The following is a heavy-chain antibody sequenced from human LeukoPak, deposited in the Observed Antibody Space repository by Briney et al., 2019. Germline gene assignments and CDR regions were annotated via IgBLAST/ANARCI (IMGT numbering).Heavy chain of an antibody. Sequence: SETLSLTCIVSGGSISSGFYYWGWIRQPPGKGLEWIGSIDYSGSTYYNPSLKSRVTMSVDTSKNQFSLKPNSVTAADTAVYYCAREGEAASGSYLFDFWGQGTLVTVSS. CDR2: IDYSGST. J-gene: IGHJ4*02. D-gene: IGHD1-26*01. CDR3: AREGEAASGSYLFDF. CDR1: GGSISSGFYY. V-gene: IGHV4-39*07.